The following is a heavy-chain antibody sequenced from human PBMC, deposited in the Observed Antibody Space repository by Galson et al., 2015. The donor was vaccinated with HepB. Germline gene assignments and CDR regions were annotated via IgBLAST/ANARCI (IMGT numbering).Heavy chain of an antibody. Sequence: LSLTCTVSGASISTTSYYWGWIRQPPGKGLEWIGSVLHRGTSHYNPSLRSRVTISGDSSKNQLSLTLNSVTAADTAVYYCARLDGGNGDYWGQGTLVIVSS. V-gene: IGHV4-39*01. CDR2: VLHRGTS. D-gene: IGHD4-23*01. CDR1: GASISTTSYY. CDR3: ARLDGGNGDY. J-gene: IGHJ4*02.